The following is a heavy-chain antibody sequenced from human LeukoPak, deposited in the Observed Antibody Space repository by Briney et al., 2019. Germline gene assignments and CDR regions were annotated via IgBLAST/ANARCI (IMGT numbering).Heavy chain of an antibody. Sequence: SETLSLTCTVSSASIISYYWTWVRQPPGKGLEWIGYIHYTGSTNYNPSFKSRLTISVDTSTNQFSLRLNFVTAADTAVYYCARGLPGYSGGDDAFDIWGPGIQVIVFS. D-gene: IGHD2-21*01. CDR3: ARGLPGYSGGDDAFDI. V-gene: IGHV4-59*01. CDR2: IHYTGST. CDR1: SASIISYY. J-gene: IGHJ3*02.